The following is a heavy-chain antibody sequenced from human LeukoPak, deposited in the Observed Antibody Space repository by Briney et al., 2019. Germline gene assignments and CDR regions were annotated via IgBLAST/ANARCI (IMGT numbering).Heavy chain of an antibody. CDR3: ARHRPYSSGWRHFDY. V-gene: IGHV5-51*01. Sequence: GESLKISCKGSGYSFSSYWIGWVRQMPGKGLEWMGIIYPGDSDTRYSPSFRGQVTISADKSISTAYLQWSSLTASDTAMYYCARHRPYSSGWRHFDYWGQGTLVTVSS. J-gene: IGHJ4*02. CDR2: IYPGDSDT. CDR1: GYSFSSYW. D-gene: IGHD6-19*01.